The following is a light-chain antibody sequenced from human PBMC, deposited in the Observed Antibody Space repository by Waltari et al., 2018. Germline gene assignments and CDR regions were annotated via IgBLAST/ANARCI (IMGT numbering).Light chain of an antibody. CDR2: GAS. CDR3: QQYGSSPFFT. CDR1: QSVSSSY. Sequence: EIVLTQSPGTLSLSPGERATLSCRASQSVSSSYLAWYQQKPGQAPRLLIDGASSSATSMPDRCSGSGSGTDFALTISRLEPEDFAVYYCQQYGSSPFFTFGPGTKVDIK. V-gene: IGKV3-20*01. J-gene: IGKJ3*01.